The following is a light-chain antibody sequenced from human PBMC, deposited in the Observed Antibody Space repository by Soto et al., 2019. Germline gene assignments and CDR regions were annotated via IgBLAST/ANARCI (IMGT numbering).Light chain of an antibody. Sequence: QLVLTQPPSVSGAPGQRVTISCTGSSSNIGAGYDVHWYQQLPGTAPKLLIYGNSNRPSGVPDRFSGSKSGTSASLAITGLQAEDEADYYCQSYDSSLSGRNWVFGGGTKVTVL. J-gene: IGLJ3*02. V-gene: IGLV1-40*01. CDR2: GNS. CDR1: SSNIGAGYD. CDR3: QSYDSSLSGRNWV.